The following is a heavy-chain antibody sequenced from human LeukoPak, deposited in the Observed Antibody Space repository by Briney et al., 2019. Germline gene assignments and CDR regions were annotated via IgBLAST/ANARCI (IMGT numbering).Heavy chain of an antibody. V-gene: IGHV3-7*01. CDR3: ARDLTISVDPSWFDP. Sequence: GGSLRLSCAASGFTFSSYWMSWVRQAPGKGLEWVANIKQDGSEKYYVDSVKGRFTISRDNAKNSLYLQMNSLRAEDTAVYYCARDLTISVDPSWFDPWGQGTLVTVSS. J-gene: IGHJ5*02. D-gene: IGHD3-3*01. CDR1: GFTFSSYW. CDR2: IKQDGSEK.